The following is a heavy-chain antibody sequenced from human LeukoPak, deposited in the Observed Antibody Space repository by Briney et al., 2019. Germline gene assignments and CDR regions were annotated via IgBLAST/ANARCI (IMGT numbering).Heavy chain of an antibody. CDR2: IYSGGST. Sequence: GGSLRLSCAASGFTVSSNYMSWVRQAPGKGLKWVSVIYSGGSTYYADSVKGRFTISRDNSKNTLYLQVDSLRAEDTAVYYCASTYGSGSFQYYFDYWGQGTLVTVSS. D-gene: IGHD3-10*01. CDR1: GFTVSSNY. V-gene: IGHV3-53*01. J-gene: IGHJ4*02. CDR3: ASTYGSGSFQYYFDY.